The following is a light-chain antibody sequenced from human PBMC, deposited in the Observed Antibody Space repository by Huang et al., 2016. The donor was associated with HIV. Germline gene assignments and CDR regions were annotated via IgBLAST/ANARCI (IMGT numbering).Light chain of an antibody. CDR3: QQYGNYLET. CDR1: QSVSSNY. V-gene: IGKV3-20*01. CDR2: GAS. Sequence: ETVLTQSPGTLSLFPGERATLSCGASQSVSSNYLAWYQQKPGQAPRLLIYGASSSATGIPDRFSGSGSGTDFTLTITRLEPGDFAVYYCQQYGNYLETFGQGTNLEIK. J-gene: IGKJ2*01.